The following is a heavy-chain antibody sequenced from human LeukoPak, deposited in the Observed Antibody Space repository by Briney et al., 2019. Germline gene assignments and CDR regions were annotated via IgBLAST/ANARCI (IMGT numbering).Heavy chain of an antibody. J-gene: IGHJ4*02. D-gene: IGHD2-15*01. CDR3: ASRYCSGGSCYFDF. CDR2: ISSSGSTI. V-gene: IGHV3-11*01. Sequence: GGSLRLSCAASGFIFSDYYMSWIRQAPGKGLEWVSYISSSGSTIYYADSVKGRFTISSDNAKNSLYLQMNSLRAEDTAVYYCASRYCSGGSCYFDFWGQGALVTVSS. CDR1: GFIFSDYY.